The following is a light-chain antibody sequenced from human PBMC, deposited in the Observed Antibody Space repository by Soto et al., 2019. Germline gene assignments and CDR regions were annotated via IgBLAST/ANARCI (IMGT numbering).Light chain of an antibody. CDR1: QDIRRY. V-gene: IGKV1-9*01. Sequence: DIQLTQSPSFLSASVGDRVTITCRASQDIRRYLAWYQQNPGKAPKLLIYAASTLQSGVPSRFSGSGSGTEFTLTISSLQPGDFATYYCQHLHTYPYSFGQGTNVEIK. CDR3: QHLHTYPYS. CDR2: AAS. J-gene: IGKJ2*01.